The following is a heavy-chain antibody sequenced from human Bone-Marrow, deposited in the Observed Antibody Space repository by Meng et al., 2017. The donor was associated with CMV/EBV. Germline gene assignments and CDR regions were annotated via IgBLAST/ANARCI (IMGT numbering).Heavy chain of an antibody. CDR1: GFTFDNYA. CDR2: IYGGASGT. D-gene: IGHD3-22*01. V-gene: IGHV3-23*05. J-gene: IGHJ4*02. CDR3: AERRDYYDSSGYSY. Sequence: GESLKISCAASGFTFDNYAMSWFRQAPGKGPEWVSAIYGGASGTYYADSVKGRFTISRDNSKNTLYLQMNSLRAEDTAVYYCAERRDYYDSSGYSYWGQGTLVTVSS.